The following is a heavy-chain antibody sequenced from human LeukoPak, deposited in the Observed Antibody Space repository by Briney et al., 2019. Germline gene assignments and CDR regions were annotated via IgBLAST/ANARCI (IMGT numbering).Heavy chain of an antibody. CDR1: GLTFSGHW. CDR2: IKHGGREK. V-gene: IGHV3-7*01. J-gene: IGHJ4*02. Sequence: GGSLRLSCVASGLTFSGHWLNWVRQAPGQGLEWVSNIKHGGREKYYVDSVKGRFTISRDDGQNSLSLHMNTVRAEDTAVYYCSYTNNFYHWGEGDLV. CDR3: SYTNNFYH. D-gene: IGHD3-16*02.